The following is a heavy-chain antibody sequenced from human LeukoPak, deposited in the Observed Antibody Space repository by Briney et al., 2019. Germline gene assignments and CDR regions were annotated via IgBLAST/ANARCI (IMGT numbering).Heavy chain of an antibody. D-gene: IGHD3-22*01. CDR3: ARFDSSRHFDY. V-gene: IGHV4-34*01. CDR1: GGSFSGYY. Sequence: SETLSLTCAVYGGSFSGYYWSWIRQPPGKGLEWIGEINHSGSTNYNPSLKSRVTISVDTSKNQFSLELSSVTAADTAVYYCARFDSSRHFDYWGQGTLVTVSS. CDR2: INHSGST. J-gene: IGHJ4*02.